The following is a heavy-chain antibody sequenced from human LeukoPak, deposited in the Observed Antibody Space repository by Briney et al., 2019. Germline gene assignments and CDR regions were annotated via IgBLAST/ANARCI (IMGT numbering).Heavy chain of an antibody. CDR1: GGSISSSSYY. CDR3: ARQNWNRRYFDY. V-gene: IGHV4-39*01. Sequence: SGTLSLTCTVSGGSISSSSYYWGWIRQPPGKGLEWIGSIYYSGSTYYNPSLKSRVTISVDTSKNQFSLKLSSVTAADTAVYYCARQNWNRRYFDYWGQGTLVTVSS. D-gene: IGHD1-1*01. CDR2: IYYSGST. J-gene: IGHJ4*02.